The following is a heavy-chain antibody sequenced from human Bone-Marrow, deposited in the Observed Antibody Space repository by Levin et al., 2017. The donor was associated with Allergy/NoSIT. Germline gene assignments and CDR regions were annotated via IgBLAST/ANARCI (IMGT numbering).Heavy chain of an antibody. V-gene: IGHV3-7*01. CDR2: IKNDATER. J-gene: IGHJ4*02. CDR3: GRDIAAGTADY. D-gene: IGHD6-13*01. Sequence: LSLTCAASGFTFSHYWMTWVRQAPGKGLEWVASIKNDATERYYVDSVNGRFTISRDDAKSSVSLQMSGLRVEDTAVYYCGRDIAAGTADYWGQGILVTVPS. CDR1: GFTFSHYW.